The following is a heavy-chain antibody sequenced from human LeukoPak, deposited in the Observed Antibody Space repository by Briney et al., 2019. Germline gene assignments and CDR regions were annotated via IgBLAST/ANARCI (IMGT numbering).Heavy chain of an antibody. CDR2: INHSGST. CDR1: GGSFSGYY. D-gene: IGHD3-10*01. J-gene: IGHJ6*03. CDR3: ARHKMVRGIGYYYYMDV. Sequence: SETLSLTCAVYGGSFSGYYWSWIRQPPGKGLEWIGEINHSGSTNYNPTLKSRVTISVDTSKNQFSLKLSSVTAADTAVFYCARHKMVRGIGYYYYMDVWGKGTTVTISS. V-gene: IGHV4-34*01.